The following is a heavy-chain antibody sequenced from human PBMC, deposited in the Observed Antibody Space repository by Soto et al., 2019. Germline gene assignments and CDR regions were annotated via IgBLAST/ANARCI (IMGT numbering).Heavy chain of an antibody. CDR1: GYTFTSYG. V-gene: IGHV1-18*01. Sequence: ASVKVSCKASGYTFTSYGISWVQQAPGQGLEWMGWISAYNGNTNYAQKLQGRVTMTTDTSTSTAYMELRSLRSDDTAVYYCARDHPHCSGGSCYLLWSQGTLVTVSS. CDR3: ARDHPHCSGGSCYLL. CDR2: ISAYNGNT. J-gene: IGHJ4*02. D-gene: IGHD2-15*01.